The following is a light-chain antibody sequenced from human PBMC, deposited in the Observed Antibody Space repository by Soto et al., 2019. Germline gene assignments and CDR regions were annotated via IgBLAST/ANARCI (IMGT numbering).Light chain of an antibody. CDR3: AVWDDGLNGWV. J-gene: IGLJ3*02. CDR2: NNN. Sequence: QAVVTQPPSVSGTPGQRVTISCSGSSSNIGTNNVNWYQQLPGTAPKLLIYNNNRRPSGVPDRFSGSKSGTSASLAISGLQSEDEADYYCAVWDDGLNGWVFGGGTKLTVL. V-gene: IGLV1-44*01. CDR1: SSNIGTNN.